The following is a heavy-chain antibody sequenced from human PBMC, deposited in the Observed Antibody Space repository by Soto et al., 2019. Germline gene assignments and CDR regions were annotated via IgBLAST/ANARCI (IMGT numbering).Heavy chain of an antibody. CDR2: ISAYNANA. V-gene: IGHV1-18*01. J-gene: IGHJ4*02. Sequence: QIQLLQSGAEVKKPGASVKVTCKASGYTFRHFGISWVRQAPGQGLEWMGWISAYNANANDAQKFQGRLTMTADTSPSTAYMELRSLRSDDTAVYYCARENSYFDYLGQGTLVTVS. CDR3: ARENSYFDY. CDR1: GYTFRHFG.